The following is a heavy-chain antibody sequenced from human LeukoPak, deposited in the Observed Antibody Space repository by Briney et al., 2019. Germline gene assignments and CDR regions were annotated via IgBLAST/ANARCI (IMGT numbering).Heavy chain of an antibody. CDR2: IYYSGST. CDR1: GGSISNYY. J-gene: IGHJ4*02. CDR3: SRENGAFSPFGY. D-gene: IGHD2-8*01. V-gene: IGHV4-59*12. Sequence: SETLSLTCTVSGGSISNYYWSWIRQPPGKGLEWIGYIYYSGSTNYNPSLKSRVTISVDTSKNQFSLKLTSVTAADTAVYYCSRENGAFSPFGYWGQGTLVTVLS.